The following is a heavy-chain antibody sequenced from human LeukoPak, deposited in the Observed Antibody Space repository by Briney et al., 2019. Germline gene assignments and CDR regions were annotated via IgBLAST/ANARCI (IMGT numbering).Heavy chain of an antibody. D-gene: IGHD2-15*01. CDR3: ARVAFYYYYMDV. V-gene: IGHV3-66*02. J-gene: IGHJ6*03. CDR2: IYAGGKT. CDR1: GFTVSSNY. Sequence: GGSLRLSCAASGFTVSSNYMSWVRQAPGKGLEWVSVIYAGGKTYYADSVKGRFTISRDKSKNTLYVQLNSLRAEDAAVYYCARVAFYYYYMDVWGRGTTVTVSS.